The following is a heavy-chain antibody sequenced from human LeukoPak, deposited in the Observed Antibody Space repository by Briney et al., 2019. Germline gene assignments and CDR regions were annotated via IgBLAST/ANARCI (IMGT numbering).Heavy chain of an antibody. D-gene: IGHD3-10*01. CDR2: IYDSGST. CDR1: GVSISGYY. CDR3: ARVGGTNYYYYGMDV. Sequence: SETLSLNCTVSGVSISGYYWSWIRQPPGKGLEWIGYIYDSGSTNYNPSLKSRVTISVDTSKKQFSLKLSSVTAADMAVYYCARVGGTNYYYYGMDVWGQGTTVTVSS. V-gene: IGHV4-59*01. J-gene: IGHJ6*02.